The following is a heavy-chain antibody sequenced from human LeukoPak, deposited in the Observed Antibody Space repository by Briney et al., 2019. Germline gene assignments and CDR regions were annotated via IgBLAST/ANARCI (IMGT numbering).Heavy chain of an antibody. CDR2: IKEDGSEK. Sequence: PGGSLRLSCAASGFTFSNYWMDWVRQAPGKRLEWVASIKEDGSEKYHLDSVKGRFTISRDNAKNSLYLHMNSLRVGDTAVYYCARSIYGSSGYSYFDYWGQGTLVTVSS. CDR3: ARSIYGSSGYSYFDY. J-gene: IGHJ4*02. V-gene: IGHV3-7*02. CDR1: GFTFSNYW. D-gene: IGHD3-22*01.